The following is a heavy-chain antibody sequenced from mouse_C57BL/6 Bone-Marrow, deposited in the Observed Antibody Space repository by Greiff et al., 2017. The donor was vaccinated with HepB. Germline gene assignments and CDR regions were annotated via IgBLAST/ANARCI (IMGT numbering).Heavy chain of an antibody. CDR3: ARWYYGSSFWFAY. CDR1: GYTFTSYG. J-gene: IGHJ3*01. D-gene: IGHD1-1*01. CDR2: IYPRSGNT. V-gene: IGHV1-81*01. Sequence: VQLQESGAELARPGASVKLSCKASGYTFTSYGISWVKQRTGQGLEWIGEIYPRSGNTYYNEKFKGKATLTADKSSSTAYMELRSLTSEDSAVYCCARWYYGSSFWFAYWGQGTLVTVSA.